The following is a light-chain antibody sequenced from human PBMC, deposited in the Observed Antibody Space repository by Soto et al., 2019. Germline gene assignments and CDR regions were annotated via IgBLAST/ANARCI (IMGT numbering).Light chain of an antibody. V-gene: IGKV1-39*01. CDR1: ESIRNN. J-gene: IGKJ1*01. Sequence: DIQMTQSPSSLSASVGDRVTITCRASESIRNNLNWYQQKPGKAPKLLIYAASTLQSGVPSRFSGGGSGTEFTLPIGSMQPEDFTAYHCQQTYSTPRGAFGQGTNVEFK. CDR2: AAS. CDR3: QQTYSTPRGA.